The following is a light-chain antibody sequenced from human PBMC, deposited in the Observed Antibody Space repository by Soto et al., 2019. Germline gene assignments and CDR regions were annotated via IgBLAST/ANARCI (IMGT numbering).Light chain of an antibody. V-gene: IGLV2-14*01. CDR3: SSYASSSSYV. CDR2: EVT. J-gene: IGLJ1*01. Sequence: QSALTQPASVSGSLGQSITISCTGTSSDVGGYNHVSWYQIHPGKAPKLIIYEVTSRPSGVSYRFSGSKSGNSASLTISGLQAEDEADYYCSSYASSSSYVFGGGTKV. CDR1: SSDVGGYNH.